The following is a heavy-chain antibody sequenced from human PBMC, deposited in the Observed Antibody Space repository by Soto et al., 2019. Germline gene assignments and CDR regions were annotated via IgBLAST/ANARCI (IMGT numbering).Heavy chain of an antibody. V-gene: IGHV3-33*01. J-gene: IGHJ4*02. CDR3: ARDLRGYYYDSSGYDGVDY. D-gene: IGHD3-22*01. CDR2: IWYDGSNK. Sequence: GGSLRLSXAASGFTFSSYGMHWVRQAPGKGLEWVAVIWYDGSNKYYADSVKGRFTISRDNSKNTLYLQMNSLRAEDTAVYYCARDLRGYYYDSSGYDGVDYWGQGTLVTVSS. CDR1: GFTFSSYG.